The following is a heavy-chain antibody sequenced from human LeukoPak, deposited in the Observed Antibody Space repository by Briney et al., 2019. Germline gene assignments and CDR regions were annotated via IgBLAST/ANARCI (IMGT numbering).Heavy chain of an antibody. CDR2: IYTSGST. D-gene: IGHD1-1*01. Sequence: SETLSLTCTVSGGSISSYYWSWIRQPAGKGLEWIGRIYTSGSTNYNPSLKSRVTMSVDTSKNQFSLKLSSVTAADTAVYYCARGHKRRNPQDAFDYWGQGTLVTVSS. J-gene: IGHJ4*02. V-gene: IGHV4-4*07. CDR3: ARGHKRRNPQDAFDY. CDR1: GGSISSYY.